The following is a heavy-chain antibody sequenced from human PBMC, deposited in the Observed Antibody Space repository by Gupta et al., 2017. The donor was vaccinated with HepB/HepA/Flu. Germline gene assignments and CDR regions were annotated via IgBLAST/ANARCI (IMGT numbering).Heavy chain of an antibody. CDR1: GFSFSSFS. CDR3: ARSRAGYNSAHGFDI. D-gene: IGHD5-24*01. Sequence: EEQLVESGGGLVQPGGSLRLSSPASGFSFSSFSMNWVRQAPGRGLEWVSYINSNSRTLFYGDSVKGRFTISRDNARNSIYLQMNSLTDEDTAVYYCARSRAGYNSAHGFDIWGQGTMVTVSS. V-gene: IGHV3-48*02. CDR2: INSNSRTL. J-gene: IGHJ3*02.